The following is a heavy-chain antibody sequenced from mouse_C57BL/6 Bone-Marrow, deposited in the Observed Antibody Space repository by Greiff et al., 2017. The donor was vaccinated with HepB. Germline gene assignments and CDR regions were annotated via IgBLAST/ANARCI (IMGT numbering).Heavy chain of an antibody. CDR2: INPCSGNT. J-gene: IGHJ3*01. CDR3: TSGYYGSSYAWFAY. V-gene: IGHV1-4*01. D-gene: IGHD1-1*01. CDR1: GYTFTSYT. Sequence: QVQLQQSGAELARPGASVKMSCKASGYTFTSYTMHWVKLRPGRGLDWIGYINPCSGNTKYNQKFKDKATLTAYKSSSTAYMLLCSLTSVDAAVYYFTSGYYGSSYAWFAYWGQGTLVTVSA.